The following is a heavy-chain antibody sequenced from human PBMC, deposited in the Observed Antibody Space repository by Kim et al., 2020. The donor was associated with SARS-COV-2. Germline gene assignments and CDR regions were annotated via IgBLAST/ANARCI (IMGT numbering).Heavy chain of an antibody. Sequence: SETLSLTCSVSGGSISSSDIYWGWIRQPPGKGLEWIGSISYSGSTYYNPSLKSRGTISVDTSKNQLSLNLSSVTAADTALYYCARHARDWSNLGRGYYYYMDVWGKGTTVTVSS. CDR3: ARHARDWSNLGRGYYYYMDV. V-gene: IGHV4-39*01. J-gene: IGHJ6*03. CDR1: GGSISSSDIY. CDR2: ISYSGST. D-gene: IGHD1-1*01.